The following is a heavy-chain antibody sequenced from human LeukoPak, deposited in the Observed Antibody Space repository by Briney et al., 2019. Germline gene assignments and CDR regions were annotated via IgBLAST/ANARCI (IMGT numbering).Heavy chain of an antibody. V-gene: IGHV3-23*01. D-gene: IGHD3-22*01. CDR3: AKRGVVIRVILVGFHKEAYYFDS. Sequence: GGSLRLSCAASGFTFSSYWMHWVRQAPGKGLEWVSNISASAGSTYYADSVKGRFTVSRDNPKNTLYLQMNSLRAEDTAVYFCAKRGVVIRVILVGFHKEAYYFDSWGQGALVTVSS. CDR2: ISASAGST. J-gene: IGHJ4*02. CDR1: GFTFSSYW.